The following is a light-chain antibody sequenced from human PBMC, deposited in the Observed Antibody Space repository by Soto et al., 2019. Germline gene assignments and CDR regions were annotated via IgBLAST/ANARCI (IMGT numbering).Light chain of an antibody. CDR2: DNN. CDR3: GTWDSSLSAHVV. J-gene: IGLJ2*01. V-gene: IGLV1-51*01. CDR1: SSNIGNNY. Sequence: QSVLTQPPSVSAAPGQKVTISCSGSSSNIGNNYVSWYQQLPGTAPKLLIYDNNKRRSGIPDRFSGFKSGTSATLGITGLQTGDEADYYCGTWDSSLSAHVVFGGGTKLTVL.